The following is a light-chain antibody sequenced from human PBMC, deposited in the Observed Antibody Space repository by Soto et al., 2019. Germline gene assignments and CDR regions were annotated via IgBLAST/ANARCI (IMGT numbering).Light chain of an antibody. V-gene: IGKV1-39*01. J-gene: IGKJ4*01. CDR2: YAS. CDR1: QYISRY. CDR3: QQSYSSPPLT. Sequence: DIQMTQSPSSLSSSVGDRVTITCRASQYISRYVNWYQTKPGKVPKLLIYYASNLQSGVPSRFSGSGSGTDFTLTISSLQPEDFATYYCQQSYSSPPLTFGGGTKVEIK.